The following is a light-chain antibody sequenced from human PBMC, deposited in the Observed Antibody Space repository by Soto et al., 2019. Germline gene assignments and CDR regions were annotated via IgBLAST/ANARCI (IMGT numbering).Light chain of an antibody. Sequence: EIVLTQSPATLSLPPGERATLSCRASPSVTNYLAWYQQKPGQAPRLLIYGAFNRATGIPARFSGSGSGTDFTLTITSLEPEDFAVYYCQQRNIWPPVTFGQGTRLE. V-gene: IGKV3-11*01. CDR2: GAF. J-gene: IGKJ5*01. CDR1: PSVTNY. CDR3: QQRNIWPPVT.